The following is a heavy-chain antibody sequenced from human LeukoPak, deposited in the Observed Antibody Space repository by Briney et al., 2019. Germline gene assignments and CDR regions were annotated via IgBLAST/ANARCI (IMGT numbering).Heavy chain of an antibody. CDR3: ARVDGSGSYYYYYMDV. V-gene: IGHV4-59*01. CDR2: IYYSGST. Sequence: SETLSLTCTVSGVSISSYYWSWIRQPPGKGLEWIGYIYYSGSTNYNPSLKSRVTISVDTSKNQFSLKLSSVTAADTAVYYCARVDGSGSYYYYYMDVWGKGTTVTVSS. J-gene: IGHJ6*03. D-gene: IGHD3-10*01. CDR1: GVSISSYY.